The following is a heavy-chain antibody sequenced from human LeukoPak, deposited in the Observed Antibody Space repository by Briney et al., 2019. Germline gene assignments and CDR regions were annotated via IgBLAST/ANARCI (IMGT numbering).Heavy chain of an antibody. Sequence: GGSLRLSCAASGFTFDGYAMHWVRQAPGKGLEWVSGISWNSGSIGYADSVKGRFTISRDNAKNSLYLQMNSLRAEDTALYYCAKDIGYCSSTSCSQPWGQGTLVTVSS. J-gene: IGHJ4*02. CDR3: AKDIGYCSSTSCSQP. V-gene: IGHV3-9*01. CDR2: ISWNSGSI. D-gene: IGHD2-2*01. CDR1: GFTFDGYA.